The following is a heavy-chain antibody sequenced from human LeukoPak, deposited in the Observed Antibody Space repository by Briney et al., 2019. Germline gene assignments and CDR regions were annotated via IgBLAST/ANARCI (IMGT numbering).Heavy chain of an antibody. J-gene: IGHJ5*02. Sequence: SETLSLTCTVSGGSISSSSYYWGWIRQPPGKGLEWIGSISYTGSAYYNPSLKSRVTISVDMSENQFSLKLTSVTAAYMAVYYCASHPRDWFDPWGQGTLVTDSS. CDR1: GGSISSSSYY. V-gene: IGHV4-39*01. CDR2: ISYTGSA. CDR3: ASHPRDWFDP.